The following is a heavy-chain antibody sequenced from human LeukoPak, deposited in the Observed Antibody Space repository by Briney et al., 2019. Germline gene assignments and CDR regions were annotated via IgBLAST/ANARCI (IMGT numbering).Heavy chain of an antibody. CDR1: GRSLSSYF. V-gene: IGHV4-59*08. CDR2: ISYSGST. Sequence: SETLSLTCTVSGRSLSSYFWSWLRQPPGKGLEGIGYISYSGSTNYNPSLKRRVTISVETSANQFSLQLSSVTAADTAVYYCARHASSGWYDYWGQGTLVTVSS. D-gene: IGHD6-19*01. CDR3: ARHASSGWYDY. J-gene: IGHJ4*02.